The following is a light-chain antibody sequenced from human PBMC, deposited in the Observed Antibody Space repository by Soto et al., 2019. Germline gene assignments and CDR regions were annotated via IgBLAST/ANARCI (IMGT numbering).Light chain of an antibody. Sequence: QSALTQPPSASGSLGQSVTIPCTGTSSDVGDYNYVSWYQQHPGKVPKLMIYDVSNRPSGVSNRFSGSKSGNTASLTISGLRAEDEADYYCNSYTSNNTYVFGTGTKLTVL. CDR3: NSYTSNNTYV. CDR2: DVS. CDR1: SSDVGDYNY. J-gene: IGLJ1*01. V-gene: IGLV2-14*01.